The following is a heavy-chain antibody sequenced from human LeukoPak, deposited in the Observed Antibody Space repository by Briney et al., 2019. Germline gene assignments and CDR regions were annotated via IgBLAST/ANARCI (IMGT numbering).Heavy chain of an antibody. J-gene: IGHJ5*02. CDR1: GYTFTRYG. CDR2: ISAYNGNT. D-gene: IGHD5-18*01. Sequence: ASVKVSCKASGYTFTRYGISWVRQAPGQGLEWMGWISAYNGNTNYAQKLQGRVTMTTDTSTSTAYMELRSLRSDDTAVYYCARRYSYESWFDPWGQGTLVTVSS. CDR3: ARRYSYESWFDP. V-gene: IGHV1-18*01.